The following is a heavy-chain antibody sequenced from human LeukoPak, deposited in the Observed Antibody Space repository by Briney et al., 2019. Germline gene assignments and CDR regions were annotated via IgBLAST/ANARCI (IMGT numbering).Heavy chain of an antibody. CDR1: GGSFSGYY. J-gene: IGHJ4*02. CDR3: ARGGKARGYSYGYNY. Sequence: SETLSLTCAVYGGSFSGYYWSWIRQPPGKGLEWIGEINHSGSTNYNPSLKSRVTISVDTSKNQFSLKLSSVTAADTAVYYCARGGKARGYSYGYNYWGQGTLVTVSS. D-gene: IGHD5-18*01. CDR2: INHSGST. V-gene: IGHV4-34*01.